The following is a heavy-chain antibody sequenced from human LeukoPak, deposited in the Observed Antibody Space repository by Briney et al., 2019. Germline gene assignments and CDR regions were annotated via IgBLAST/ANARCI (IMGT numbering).Heavy chain of an antibody. CDR1: GFTVSSNY. D-gene: IGHD3-10*01. CDR2: IYSGGTT. CDR3: ARDSVVRGVEY. V-gene: IGHV3-53*01. Sequence: PGESLRLSCAASGFTVSSNYMTWVRQAPGKGLEWVSVIYSGGTTYYADSVKGRFTISRDNSKNTLYLQMNSLRAEDTAVYYCARDSVVRGVEYWGQGTLVTVSS. J-gene: IGHJ4*02.